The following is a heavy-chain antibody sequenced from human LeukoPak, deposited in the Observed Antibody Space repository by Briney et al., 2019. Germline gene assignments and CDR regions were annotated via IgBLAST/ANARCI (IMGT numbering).Heavy chain of an antibody. CDR1: GFTFSSYS. V-gene: IGHV3-48*01. CDR3: TKARVQPIVQDAFDL. J-gene: IGHJ3*01. D-gene: IGHD2-8*01. Sequence: GGSLRLSCAASGFTFSSYSMNWVRQAPGKGLEWVSYISGGSTTIYYADSVKGQFTISRDNAKNSLYLQMNSLRAEDTALYYCTKARVQPIVQDAFDLWGQGTLVTVSS. CDR2: ISGGSTTI.